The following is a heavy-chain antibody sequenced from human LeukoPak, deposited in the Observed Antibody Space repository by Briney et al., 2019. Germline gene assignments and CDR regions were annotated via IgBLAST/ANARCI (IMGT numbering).Heavy chain of an antibody. J-gene: IGHJ5*02. CDR3: ARVSYSGYYPNWLDP. CDR2: IYYSGST. D-gene: IGHD3-22*01. Sequence: PSETLSLTCTVSGGSISSYYWSWIRQPPGKGLEWIGYIYYSGSTNYNPSLKSRVTISVDTSKNQFSLKLSSVTAADTAVYYCARVSYSGYYPNWLDPWGQGTLVTVSS. V-gene: IGHV4-59*01. CDR1: GGSISSYY.